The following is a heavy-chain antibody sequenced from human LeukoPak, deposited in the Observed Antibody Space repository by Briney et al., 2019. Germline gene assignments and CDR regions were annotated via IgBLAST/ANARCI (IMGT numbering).Heavy chain of an antibody. D-gene: IGHD3-9*01. CDR3: ARDSILFDP. CDR1: GGSISSYY. Sequence: PSETLSLTCTVSGGSISSYYWSWIRQPPGKGLEWIGYIYYSGSTNYNPSLKSRVTISVDTSKNQFSLKLSSVTAADTAAYYCARDSILFDPWGQGTLVTVSS. V-gene: IGHV4-59*01. J-gene: IGHJ5*02. CDR2: IYYSGST.